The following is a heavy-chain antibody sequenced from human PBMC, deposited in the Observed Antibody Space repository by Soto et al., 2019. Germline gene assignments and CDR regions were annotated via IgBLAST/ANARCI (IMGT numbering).Heavy chain of an antibody. D-gene: IGHD6-19*01. J-gene: IGHJ4*02. CDR2: LNSDGTSA. CDR3: GRGASCWFGFDY. V-gene: IGHV3-74*01. Sequence: EVQLVESGGGLVQPGGSLRLSCAGSGFTFSSNWMHWVRQDPGKGLVWVSRLNSDGTSASYADSVKGRFTISRDNAKNTLFLEMNRLTGEDTGLYYCGRGASCWFGFDYWGQGTLVTVSS. CDR1: GFTFSSNW.